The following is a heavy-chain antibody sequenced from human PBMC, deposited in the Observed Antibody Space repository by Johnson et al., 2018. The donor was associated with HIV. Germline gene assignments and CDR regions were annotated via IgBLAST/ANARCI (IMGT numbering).Heavy chain of an antibody. CDR2: ISYDGSNK. D-gene: IGHD5-24*01. J-gene: IGHJ3*02. CDR1: GFTFSSYA. V-gene: IGHV3-30*04. Sequence: VQLVESGGGVVQPGRSLRLSCAASGFTFSSYAMHWVRQAPGKGLEWVAVISYDGSNKYYADSVKGRFTISRDNSKNTLYLQMNSLRAEDTALYYCAKDTGRWPVVAFDIWGQGTMVTVSS. CDR3: AKDTGRWPVVAFDI.